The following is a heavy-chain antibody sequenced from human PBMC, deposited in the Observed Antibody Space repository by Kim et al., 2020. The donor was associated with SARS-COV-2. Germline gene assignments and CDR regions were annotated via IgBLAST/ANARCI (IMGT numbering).Heavy chain of an antibody. D-gene: IGHD6-19*01. J-gene: IGHJ2*01. CDR3: AREDSSGWYWVGWYFDL. Sequence: KGRFTISRDNAKNSLYLQMNSLRAEDTAVYYCAREDSSGWYWVGWYFDLWGRGTLVTVSS. V-gene: IGHV3-11*05.